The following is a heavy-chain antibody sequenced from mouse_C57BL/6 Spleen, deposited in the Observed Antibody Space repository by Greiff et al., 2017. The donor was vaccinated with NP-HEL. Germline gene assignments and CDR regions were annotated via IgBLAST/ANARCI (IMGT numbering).Heavy chain of an antibody. CDR2: ISGGGGNT. CDR3: ARQNYYGRYFDY. CDR1: GFTFSSYT. J-gene: IGHJ2*01. V-gene: IGHV5-9*01. Sequence: EGKVMESGGGLVKPGGSLKLSCAASGFTFSSYTMSWVRQTPEKRLEWVATISGGGGNTYYPDSVKGRFTISRDNAKNTLYLQMSSLRSEDTALYYCARQNYYGRYFDYWGPGTTLTVSS. D-gene: IGHD1-1*01.